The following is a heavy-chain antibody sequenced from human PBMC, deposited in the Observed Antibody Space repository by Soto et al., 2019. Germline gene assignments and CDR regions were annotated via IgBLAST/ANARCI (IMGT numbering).Heavy chain of an antibody. J-gene: IGHJ3*01. Sequence: QVQLQQWGAGLLKPSETLSLTCAVYGGSLSDYYWSWIRQPPGKGLEWIGEIDHSATTSYHPSLKRRATISLDTSESQFSLKLSSVTATDTAVYYCARGDIAARLQTWGQGTVVTVSS. V-gene: IGHV4-34*01. D-gene: IGHD6-6*01. CDR2: IDHSATT. CDR3: ARGDIAARLQT. CDR1: GGSLSDYY.